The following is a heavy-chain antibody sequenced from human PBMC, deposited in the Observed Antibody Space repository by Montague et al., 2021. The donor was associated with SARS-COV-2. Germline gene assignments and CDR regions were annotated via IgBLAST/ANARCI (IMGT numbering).Heavy chain of an antibody. CDR1: GGSFSGYD. CDR2: IIHSGST. J-gene: IGHJ4*02. Sequence: SETLSLTCAVYGGSFSGYDWTWIRQSPGRGLEWIGEIIHSGSTNYNPSLKSRVTISLDTSKNQFSLKLSSVTAADTALYYCARGRVNGRMVVVVFTCSSYYFEYWAQGTLVTVSS. D-gene: IGHD3-22*01. V-gene: IGHV4-34*01. CDR3: ARGRVNGRMVVVVFTCSSYYFEY.